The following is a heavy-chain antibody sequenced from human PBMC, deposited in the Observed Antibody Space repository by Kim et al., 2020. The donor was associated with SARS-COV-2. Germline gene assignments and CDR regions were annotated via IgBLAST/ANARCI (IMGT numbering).Heavy chain of an antibody. V-gene: IGHV1-46*01. Sequence: ASVKVSCKASGYTFTSYYMHWVRQAPGQGLEWMGIINPSGGSTSYAQKFQGRVTMTRDTSTSTVYMELSSLRSEDTAVYYCAREGFYNLVVPAAMSRPIDYWGQGTLVTVSS. D-gene: IGHD2-2*01. CDR3: AREGFYNLVVPAAMSRPIDY. J-gene: IGHJ4*02. CDR1: GYTFTSYY. CDR2: INPSGGST.